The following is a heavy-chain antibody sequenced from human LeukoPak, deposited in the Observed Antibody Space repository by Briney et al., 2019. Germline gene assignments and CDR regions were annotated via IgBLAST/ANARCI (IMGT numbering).Heavy chain of an antibody. CDR3: ARVEAAAGTLDY. CDR2: IYYSGST. Sequence: SETLSLTCTVSGVSISSNSYYWSWIRQHPGKGLEWIGYIYYSGSTYYNPSLKSRVTISVDTSKNQFSLKLSSVTAADTAVYYCARVEAAAGTLDYWGQGTLVTVSS. V-gene: IGHV4-31*03. J-gene: IGHJ4*02. CDR1: GVSISSNSYY. D-gene: IGHD6-13*01.